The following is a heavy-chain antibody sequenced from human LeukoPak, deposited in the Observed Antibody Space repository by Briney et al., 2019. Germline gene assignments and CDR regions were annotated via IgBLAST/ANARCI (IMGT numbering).Heavy chain of an antibody. CDR1: GGSISSGGYY. D-gene: IGHD5-24*01. CDR2: IYYSGST. V-gene: IGHV4-31*03. Sequence: SETLSLTCTVSGGSISSGGYYWSWIRQHPGKGLEWIGYIYYSGSTYYNPSLKSRVTISVDTSKNQFSLKLSSVTAADTAVYYCARVRVGYNYGGFDYWGQGTLVTVSS. J-gene: IGHJ4*02. CDR3: ARVRVGYNYGGFDY.